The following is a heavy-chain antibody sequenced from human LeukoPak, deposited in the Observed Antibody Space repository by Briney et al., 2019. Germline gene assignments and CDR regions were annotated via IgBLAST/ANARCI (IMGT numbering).Heavy chain of an antibody. D-gene: IGHD1-1*01. CDR3: VRLNEDYCYGMDV. CDR2: ISSNGGST. Sequence: PGGSLRLSCSASGFTFSSYAMHWVRQAPGKGLEYVSAISSNGGSTYYEDSVKGRFTISRDNSKNPLYLQMSSLRAEDTAVYYCVRLNEDYCYGMDVWGQGTTVSVSS. V-gene: IGHV3-64D*09. CDR1: GFTFSSYA. J-gene: IGHJ6*02.